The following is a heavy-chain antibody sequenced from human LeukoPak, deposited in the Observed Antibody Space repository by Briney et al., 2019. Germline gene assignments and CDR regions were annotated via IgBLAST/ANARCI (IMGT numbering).Heavy chain of an antibody. CDR2: ISYSGTT. V-gene: IGHV4-59*08. CDR1: GGSMSSYY. J-gene: IGHJ5*02. Sequence: SETLSLTRTVSGGSMSSYYWSWIRQPPGKGLEWVGYISYSGTTNYNPSLKSRVTISLGTSKNRFSLNLTSVTAADTAVYYCARHGSGTSLALYPWGQGTLVTVSS. D-gene: IGHD3-10*01. CDR3: ARHGSGTSLALYP.